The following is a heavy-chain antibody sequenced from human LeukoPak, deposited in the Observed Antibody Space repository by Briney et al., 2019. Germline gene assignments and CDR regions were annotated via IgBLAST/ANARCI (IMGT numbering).Heavy chain of an antibody. Sequence: ASVKVSCKASGYTFTSYGISWVRQAPGQGLEWMGWISAYNGNTNYAQKLQGRVTMTTDTSTSTAYMKLRSLRSDDTAVYYCARKQQLVRYYYYGMDVWGQGTTVTVSS. V-gene: IGHV1-18*01. CDR1: GYTFTSYG. J-gene: IGHJ6*02. D-gene: IGHD6-13*01. CDR2: ISAYNGNT. CDR3: ARKQQLVRYYYYGMDV.